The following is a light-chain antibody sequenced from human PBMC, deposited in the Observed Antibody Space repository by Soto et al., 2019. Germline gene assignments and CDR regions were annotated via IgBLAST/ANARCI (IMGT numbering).Light chain of an antibody. Sequence: ETMLTQSPATLSASPGERVTLSCRATQSVTYNLAWYQQKPGQAPRLPIYDASKRATDIPDRFIGSGSGTDFTLTISSLEPEDFAVYYCQQYGSSPRTFGQGTKVDIK. CDR3: QQYGSSPRT. J-gene: IGKJ1*01. CDR2: DAS. V-gene: IGKV3-20*01. CDR1: QSVTYN.